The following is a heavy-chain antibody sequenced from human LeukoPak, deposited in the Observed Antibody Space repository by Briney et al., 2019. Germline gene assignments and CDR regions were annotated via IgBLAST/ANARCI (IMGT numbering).Heavy chain of an antibody. Sequence: SETLSLTCTVSGGSISSGGYYWSWIRQHPGKGLEWIGYIYYSGSTYYNPSLKSLVTISVDPSKNQFSLKLSSVTAADTAVYYCARTTGYYYYYMDVWGKGTTVTVSS. V-gene: IGHV4-31*01. CDR3: ARTTGYYYYYMDV. CDR2: IYYSGST. CDR1: GGSISSGGYY. D-gene: IGHD1-1*01. J-gene: IGHJ6*03.